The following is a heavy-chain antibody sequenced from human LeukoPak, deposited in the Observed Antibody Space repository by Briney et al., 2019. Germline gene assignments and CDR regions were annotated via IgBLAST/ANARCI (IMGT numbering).Heavy chain of an antibody. Sequence: GGSLRLSCAASGFKFSDHYIDWVRQAPGKGLEWISVIGTSGSNRNYAVSVKGRFIISRDNSKNTLYLQMSSLRAEDTAVYYCAKVRYPHSSGWFHFDYWGQGLLVTVSS. CDR2: IGTSGSNR. CDR1: GFKFSDHY. CDR3: AKVRYPHSSGWFHFDY. J-gene: IGHJ4*02. D-gene: IGHD6-19*01. V-gene: IGHV3-23*01.